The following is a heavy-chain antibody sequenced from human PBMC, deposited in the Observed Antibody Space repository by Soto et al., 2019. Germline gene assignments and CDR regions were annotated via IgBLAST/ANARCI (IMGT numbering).Heavy chain of an antibody. CDR3: PKKGECSGGSCYPPGYY. V-gene: IGHV3-23*01. CDR2: ISGSGGCT. Sequence: EVQLLESGGGLVQPGGSLRLSCAASGFTFSSYAMSWVRQAPGKGLEWVSAISGSGGCTYYADSVKGRFTISRDNSKNTLCLQMSSLRDEDTAVYYCPKKGECSGGSCYPPGYYWGQGTLVTVSS. D-gene: IGHD2-15*01. J-gene: IGHJ4*02. CDR1: GFTFSSYA.